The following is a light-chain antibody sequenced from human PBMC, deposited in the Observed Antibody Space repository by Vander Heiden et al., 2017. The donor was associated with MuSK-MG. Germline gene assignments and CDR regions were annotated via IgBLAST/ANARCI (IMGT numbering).Light chain of an antibody. CDR1: QSVSSN. CDR3: QQYNNWPPLT. CDR2: GAS. V-gene: IGKV3-15*01. J-gene: IGKJ3*01. Sequence: EIVMTQSPATLSVSPGERATLSCRASQSVSSNLAWYQQKPGQAPRLLIYGASTRATGIPARFSGSGSGKEFTLTISSRQSEDFAVYYCQQYNNWPPLTFGHGTKVDIK.